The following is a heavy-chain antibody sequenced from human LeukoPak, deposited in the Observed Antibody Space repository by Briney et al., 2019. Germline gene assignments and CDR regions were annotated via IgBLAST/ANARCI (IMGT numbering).Heavy chain of an antibody. V-gene: IGHV3-7*01. CDR3: ARGRGRYDILTGFDY. CDR1: GFTFSSYW. Sequence: GGSLRLSCAASGFTFSSYWMSWVRQAPGKGLEWVANIKQDGSEKYYVDSVKGRFTISRDNAKNSLYLQMNSLRAEDTAVYYCARGRGRYDILTGFDYWGQGTLVTVSS. CDR2: IKQDGSEK. J-gene: IGHJ4*02. D-gene: IGHD3-9*01.